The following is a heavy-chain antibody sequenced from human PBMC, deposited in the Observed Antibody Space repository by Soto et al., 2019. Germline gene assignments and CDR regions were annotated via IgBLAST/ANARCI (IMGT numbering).Heavy chain of an antibody. CDR1: GFTFSGYG. D-gene: IGHD4-17*01. CDR2: ISYYGTNE. V-gene: IGHV3-30*03. Sequence: PGGSLRLSCEASGFTFSGYGMHWVRQAPGKGLEWVAVISYYGTNEYYEDSVKGRFTISRDNSKNTLYLQMNNLRVEDAALYFCAREDDYGYRYINYGLDVWGQGTTVTSP. J-gene: IGHJ6*02. CDR3: AREDDYGYRYINYGLDV.